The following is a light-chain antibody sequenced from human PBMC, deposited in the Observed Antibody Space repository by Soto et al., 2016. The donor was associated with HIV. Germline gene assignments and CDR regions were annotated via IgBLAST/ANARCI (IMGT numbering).Light chain of an antibody. J-gene: IGKJ1*01. CDR3: QQSYSTWT. CDR2: TTS. V-gene: IGKV1-39*01. Sequence: DIQMTQSPSSLSASVGDRVTITCRASQSINSYLNWYQQKPGKAPKPLIYTTSNLQRGVPSRFSGSGSGTDFTLTISSLQPEDFATYYCQQSYSTWTFGQGTKVEI. CDR1: QSINSY.